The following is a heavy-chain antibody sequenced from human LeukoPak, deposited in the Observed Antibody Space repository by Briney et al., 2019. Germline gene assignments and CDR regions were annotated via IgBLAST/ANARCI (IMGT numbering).Heavy chain of an antibody. CDR3: AGDSTGDPEDYFDY. Sequence: GRSLRLSCAASGFTFSSYGMHWVRQAPGKGLEWVAVIWYDGSNKYYADSVKGRFTISRDNSKNTLYLQMNSLRAEDTAVYYCAGDSTGDPEDYFDYWGQGTLVTVSS. V-gene: IGHV3-33*01. CDR2: IWYDGSNK. J-gene: IGHJ4*02. D-gene: IGHD4-17*01. CDR1: GFTFSSYG.